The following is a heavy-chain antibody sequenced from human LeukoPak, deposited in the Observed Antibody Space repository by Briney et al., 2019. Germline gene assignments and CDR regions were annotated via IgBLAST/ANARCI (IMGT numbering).Heavy chain of an antibody. V-gene: IGHV3-23*01. CDR2: ISGSGGST. Sequence: GGSLRLSCAASGFTFSSYAMSWVRQAPGKGLEWVSAISGSGGSTYYADSVKGRFTISRDNSKNTLYLQMNSLRAEDTAVYYCARDVAEYYYDSSGPNWFDPWGQGTLVTVSS. CDR3: ARDVAEYYYDSSGPNWFDP. D-gene: IGHD3-22*01. CDR1: GFTFSSYA. J-gene: IGHJ5*02.